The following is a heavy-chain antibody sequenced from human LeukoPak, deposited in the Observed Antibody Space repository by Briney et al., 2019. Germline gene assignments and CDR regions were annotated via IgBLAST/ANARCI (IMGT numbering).Heavy chain of an antibody. CDR3: ARGGSGDIVVVPADLFDY. J-gene: IGHJ4*02. CDR2: INHRGST. D-gene: IGHD2-2*01. CDR1: GGSFSGYY. Sequence: SETLSLTCAVYGGSFSGYYWSWIRQPPGKGLGWIGEINHRGSTNYNPSLKSRVTISVDTSKNQFSLKLSSVTAADTAVYYCARGGSGDIVVVPADLFDYWGQGTLVTVSS. V-gene: IGHV4-34*01.